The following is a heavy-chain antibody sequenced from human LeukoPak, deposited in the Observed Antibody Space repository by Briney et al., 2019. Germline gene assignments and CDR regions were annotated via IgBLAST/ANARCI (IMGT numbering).Heavy chain of an antibody. CDR1: GGYTSTYY. CDR2: ISGGEST. D-gene: IGHD1-26*01. Sequence: SETLSLTCTVSGGYTSTYYWNWIRQPSGEGLEWLSFISGGESTNSNPSLKSRATMSVDTSKNVVSLKLSSVAAPDTGGYYCAIAVRGFSSGPLHSRGQGSLATVCS. V-gene: IGHV4-59*01. CDR3: AIAVRGFSSGPLHS. J-gene: IGHJ5*01.